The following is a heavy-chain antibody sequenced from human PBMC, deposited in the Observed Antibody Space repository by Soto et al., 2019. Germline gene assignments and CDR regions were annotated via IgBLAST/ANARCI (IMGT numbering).Heavy chain of an antibody. V-gene: IGHV3-53*01. J-gene: IGHJ6*02. CDR2: IYSGGST. CDR1: GFTVSSNY. Sequence: DVQMLESGGGLVQPGGSLRLSCAVSGFTVSSNYMSWVRQAPGKGLEWVSVIYSGGSTYYADSVKGRFTISRDNSKNTLYLQMNSLRAEDTAVYYCARDRGTEADYYGMDVWGQGTTVTVSS. D-gene: IGHD2-15*01. CDR3: ARDRGTEADYYGMDV.